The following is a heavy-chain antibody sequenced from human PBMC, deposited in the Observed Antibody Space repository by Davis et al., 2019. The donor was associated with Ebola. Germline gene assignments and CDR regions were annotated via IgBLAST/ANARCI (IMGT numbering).Heavy chain of an antibody. CDR3: ARGTLGYCSSTSCYEGYYYGMDV. D-gene: IGHD2-2*01. CDR1: GYTFTSYG. J-gene: IGHJ6*02. V-gene: IGHV1-18*01. Sequence: AASVKVPCKASGYTFTSYGISWVRQAPGQGLEWMGWISAYNGNTNYAQKLQGRVTVTTDTSTSTAYMELRSLRSDDTAVYYCARGTLGYCSSTSCYEGYYYGMDVWGQGTTVTVSS. CDR2: ISAYNGNT.